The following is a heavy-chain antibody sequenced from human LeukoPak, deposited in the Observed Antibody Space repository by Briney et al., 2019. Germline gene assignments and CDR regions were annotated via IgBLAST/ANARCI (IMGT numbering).Heavy chain of an antibody. D-gene: IGHD2-15*01. V-gene: IGHV3-48*01. CDR3: ARGGVSTTPRSWFDP. CDR2: ISRSSSTI. J-gene: IGHJ5*02. CDR1: GFNFSSYS. Sequence: PGGSLRLSCAASGFNFSSYSMNWVRQAPGKGLEWVSYISRSSSTISYADSVKGRFTISRDNAKNSLYLQMSSLRAEDTAVFYCARGGVSTTPRSWFDPWGQGTLLTVSS.